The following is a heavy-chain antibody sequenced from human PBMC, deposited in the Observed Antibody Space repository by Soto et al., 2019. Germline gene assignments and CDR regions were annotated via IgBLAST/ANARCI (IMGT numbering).Heavy chain of an antibody. J-gene: IGHJ4*02. CDR3: ARLLKVRDIAAAGGDLGY. Sequence: ASVKVSCKASGYTFTSYYMHWVRQAPGQGLEWMGIINPSGGSTSYAQKFQGRVTMTRDTSTSTVYMELSSLRSEDTAVYYCARLLKVRDIAAAGGDLGYSGQGTLVTVSS. V-gene: IGHV1-46*01. D-gene: IGHD6-13*01. CDR2: INPSGGST. CDR1: GYTFTSYY.